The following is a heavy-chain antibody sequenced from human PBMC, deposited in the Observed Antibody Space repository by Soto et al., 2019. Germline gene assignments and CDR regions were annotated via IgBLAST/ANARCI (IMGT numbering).Heavy chain of an antibody. J-gene: IGHJ5*02. CDR1: GFTFSTYS. CDR3: ARDFYVNILGTIDL. D-gene: IGHD5-12*01. Sequence: GGSLRFSCAASGFTFSTYSMNWVRQAPGKGLEWISNIRGSIGTIYYADSVKGRFTVSRDNAKNSLFLQMNSLRVEDTAVYYCARDFYVNILGTIDLWGQGTLVTVSS. CDR2: IRGSIGTI. V-gene: IGHV3-48*01.